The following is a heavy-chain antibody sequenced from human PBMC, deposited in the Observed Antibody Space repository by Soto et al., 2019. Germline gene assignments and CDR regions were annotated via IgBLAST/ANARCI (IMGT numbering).Heavy chain of an antibody. V-gene: IGHV3-30*18. J-gene: IGHJ6*02. CDR3: AKGKADTAMVPYYYYGMDV. Sequence: QVQLVESGGGVVQPGRSLRLSCAASGFTFSSYGMHWVRQAPGKGLEWVAVISYDGSNKYYADSVKGRFTISRDNSKNTVYLQMNSLRAEDTAVYYCAKGKADTAMVPYYYYGMDVWGQGTTVTVSS. CDR2: ISYDGSNK. D-gene: IGHD5-18*01. CDR1: GFTFSSYG.